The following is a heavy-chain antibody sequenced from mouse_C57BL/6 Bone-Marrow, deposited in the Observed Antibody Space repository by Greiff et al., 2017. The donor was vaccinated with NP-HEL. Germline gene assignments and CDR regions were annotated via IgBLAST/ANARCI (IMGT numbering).Heavy chain of an antibody. V-gene: IGHV14-4*01. Sequence: EVQLQQSGAELVRPGASVKLSCTASGFNIKDDYMHWVKQRPEQGLEWIGWIDPENGDTEYASKFQGKATITADTSSNTAYLQLSSLTSEDTAVYYCTTGGWLLRDYWGQGTTLTGSS. CDR1: GFNIKDDY. J-gene: IGHJ2*01. CDR3: TTGGWLLRDY. D-gene: IGHD2-3*01. CDR2: IDPENGDT.